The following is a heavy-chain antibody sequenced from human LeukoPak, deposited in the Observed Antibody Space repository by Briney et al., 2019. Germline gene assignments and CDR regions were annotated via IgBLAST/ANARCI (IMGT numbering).Heavy chain of an antibody. CDR3: ARGLTPDY. CDR2: ICSNGGCT. J-gene: IGHJ4*02. V-gene: IGHV3-64*01. D-gene: IGHD1-14*01. CDR1: GFTFSSYA. Sequence: GGSLRLSCAASGFTFSSYAMHWVRQAPGKGLEYVSGICSNGGCTYYANSVKGRSTISRDNSKNTLYLQMGSLRAEDMAVYYCARGLTPDYWGQGTLVTVSS.